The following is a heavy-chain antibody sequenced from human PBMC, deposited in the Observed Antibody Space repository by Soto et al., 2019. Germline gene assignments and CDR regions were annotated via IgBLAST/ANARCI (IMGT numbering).Heavy chain of an antibody. J-gene: IGHJ6*02. D-gene: IGHD2-15*01. CDR1: GYTFTSYG. V-gene: IGHV1-18*01. Sequence: AASVKVSCKASGYTFTSYGISWVRQAPGQGLEWMGWISAYNGNTNYAQKLQGRVTMTTDTSTSTAYMELRSLRSDDTAVYYCARDLGVVVAAPRGHYGMDVWGQGTTVTVSS. CDR3: ARDLGVVVAAPRGHYGMDV. CDR2: ISAYNGNT.